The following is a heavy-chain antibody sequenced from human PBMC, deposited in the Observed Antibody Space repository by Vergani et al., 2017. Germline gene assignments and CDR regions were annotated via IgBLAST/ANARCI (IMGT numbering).Heavy chain of an antibody. V-gene: IGHV4-4*07. CDR2: IYTSGST. CDR1: GGSISSYY. D-gene: IGHD3-3*01. Sequence: QVQLQESGPGLVKPSETLSLTCTVSGGSISSYYWSWIRQPAGKGLEWIGRIYTSGSTNYNPSLKSRVTMSVDTSKNQFSLKLSSVTAADTAVYYCARGKQNDDFWSGPDYYYYMDVWGKGTTVTVSS. J-gene: IGHJ6*03. CDR3: ARGKQNDDFWSGPDYYYYMDV.